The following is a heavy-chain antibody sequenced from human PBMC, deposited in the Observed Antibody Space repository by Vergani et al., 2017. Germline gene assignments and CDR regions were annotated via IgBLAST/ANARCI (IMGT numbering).Heavy chain of an antibody. Sequence: QVQLVESGGGVVQPGRSLRLSCAASGFTFSSYGMHWVRQAPGKGLEWVAVIWYDGSNKYYADSVKGRFTISRDNSKNTLYLQMNSLRAEDTAVYYCARSRYNWNFYFDYWGQGTLVTVSS. CDR1: GFTFSSYG. V-gene: IGHV3-33*01. CDR3: ARSRYNWNFYFDY. D-gene: IGHD1-7*01. CDR2: IWYDGSNK. J-gene: IGHJ4*02.